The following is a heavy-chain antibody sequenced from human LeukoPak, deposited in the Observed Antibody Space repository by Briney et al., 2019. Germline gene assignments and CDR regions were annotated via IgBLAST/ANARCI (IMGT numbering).Heavy chain of an antibody. V-gene: IGHV4-39*07. Sequence: SETLSLTCSVSGGSISSSGHYWGWIRQSPEKGLDWIGSIYSNGNTYYNPSVKSRVTISVDTSKNQFSLKLTSVTAAETAVYYCARSATVTTGYFDYWGQGVLVTVSS. CDR3: ARSATVTTGYFDY. J-gene: IGHJ4*02. CDR2: IYSNGNT. CDR1: GGSISSSGHY. D-gene: IGHD4-17*01.